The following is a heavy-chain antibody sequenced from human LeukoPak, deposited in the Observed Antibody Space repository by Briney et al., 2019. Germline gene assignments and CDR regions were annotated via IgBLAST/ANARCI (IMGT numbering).Heavy chain of an antibody. CDR1: GGSFSGYY. D-gene: IGHD4-23*01. J-gene: IGHJ4*02. Sequence: PSETLSLTCAVYGGSFSGYYWSWIRQPPGKGLEWIGEINHSGSTNYNPSLKSRVTISVDTSKNQFSLKLSSVTAADTAVYYCARTPYGGGDYWGQGTLVTVSS. CDR2: INHSGST. CDR3: ARTPYGGGDY. V-gene: IGHV4-34*01.